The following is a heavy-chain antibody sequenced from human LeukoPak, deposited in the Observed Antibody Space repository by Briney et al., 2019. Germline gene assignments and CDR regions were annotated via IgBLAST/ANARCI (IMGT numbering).Heavy chain of an antibody. D-gene: IGHD2-2*01. V-gene: IGHV3-7*01. CDR2: IRQDGSEK. Sequence: PGGSLRLSCAASGFTFSTYWMSWVRQAPGKGLEWVANIRQDGSEKFYVDSAKGRFTISRDNAQNSLFLQMDSLRPEDTAVYFCATSGGFVLPNAITGNWYMDVWGRGTTVTISS. CDR3: ATSGGFVLPNAITGNWYMDV. CDR1: GFTFSTYW. J-gene: IGHJ6*03.